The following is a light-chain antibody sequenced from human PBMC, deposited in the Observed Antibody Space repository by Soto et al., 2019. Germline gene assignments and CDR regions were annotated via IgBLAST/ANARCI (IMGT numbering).Light chain of an antibody. CDR2: EAS. Sequence: ETVLTQSPATLSLSPGERATLSCRAIQSVSTYLGWYQEKPGQPPRLLISEASKRATGVPARFSGSGSGTDFTLTISSLEPEDFAVYFCHPRYNWPHTFGQGTKLEI. CDR1: QSVSTY. J-gene: IGKJ2*01. V-gene: IGKV3-11*01. CDR3: HPRYNWPHT.